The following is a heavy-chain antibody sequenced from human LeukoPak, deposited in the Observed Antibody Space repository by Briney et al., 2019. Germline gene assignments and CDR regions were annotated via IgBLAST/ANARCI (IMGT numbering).Heavy chain of an antibody. Sequence: GASVKVSCKASGYTFTSYYMHWVRQAPGQGLEWMGIINPSGGSTSYAQKFQGRVTMTRDTSTSTVYMELSSPRSEDTAVYYCAREMVRGNWFDPWGQGTLVTVSS. J-gene: IGHJ5*02. D-gene: IGHD3-10*01. V-gene: IGHV1-46*01. CDR2: INPSGGST. CDR3: AREMVRGNWFDP. CDR1: GYTFTSYY.